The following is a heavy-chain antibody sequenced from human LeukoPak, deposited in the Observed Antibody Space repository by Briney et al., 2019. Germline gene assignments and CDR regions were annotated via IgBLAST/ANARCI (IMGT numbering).Heavy chain of an antibody. CDR3: ARAPKPTPYVDTAMVSAFDI. Sequence: GGSLRLSCAASGFTFSDYYMSWIRQAPGKGLEWVSYISSSGSTIYYADSVKGRFTISRDNAKNSLYLQMNSLRSEDTAVYYCARAPKPTPYVDTAMVSAFDIWGQGTVVTVSS. V-gene: IGHV3-11*01. CDR1: GFTFSDYY. CDR2: ISSSGSTI. J-gene: IGHJ3*02. D-gene: IGHD5-18*01.